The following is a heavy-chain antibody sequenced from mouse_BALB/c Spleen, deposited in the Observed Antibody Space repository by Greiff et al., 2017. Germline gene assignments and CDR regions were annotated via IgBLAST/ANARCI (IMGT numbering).Heavy chain of an antibody. CDR2: ISYDGSK. J-gene: IGHJ4*01. CDR3: ARGEDYYAMDY. V-gene: IGHV3-6*02. Sequence: EVKLVESGPGLVKPSQSLSLTCSVTGYSITSGYYWNWIRQFPGNKLEWMGYISYDGSKNYNPSLKNRISITRDTSKNQFFLKLNSVTTEDTATYYCARGEDYYAMDYWGQGTSVTVSS. CDR1: GYSITSGYY.